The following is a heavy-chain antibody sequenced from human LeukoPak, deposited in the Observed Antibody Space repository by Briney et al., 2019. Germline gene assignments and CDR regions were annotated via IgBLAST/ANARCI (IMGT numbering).Heavy chain of an antibody. CDR1: GFTFSTYA. CDR3: AKGGRSSWYGH. V-gene: IGHV3-23*01. D-gene: IGHD6-13*01. J-gene: IGHJ5*02. CDR2: ISGSGATT. Sequence: PGGSLRLSCAVSGFTFSTYALSWVRQAPGKGLEWVSAISGSGATTYYADSVKGRLTISRDNSKNTLYLQINSLRAEDTAVYYCAKGGRSSWYGHWGQGTLVTVSS.